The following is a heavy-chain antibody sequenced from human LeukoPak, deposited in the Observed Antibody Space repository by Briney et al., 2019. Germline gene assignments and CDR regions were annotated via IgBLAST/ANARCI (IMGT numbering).Heavy chain of an antibody. CDR1: GFTFSSYA. Sequence: GGSLRLSGAASGFTFSSYAMSWVRQAPGKGLEWVSAISGSGGSTYYADSVKGRFTISRDNSKNTLYLQMNSLRAEDTAVYYCAKLVYYYDSSGYYWVQGTLVTVSS. CDR2: ISGSGGST. J-gene: IGHJ4*02. D-gene: IGHD3-22*01. V-gene: IGHV3-23*01. CDR3: AKLVYYYDSSGYY.